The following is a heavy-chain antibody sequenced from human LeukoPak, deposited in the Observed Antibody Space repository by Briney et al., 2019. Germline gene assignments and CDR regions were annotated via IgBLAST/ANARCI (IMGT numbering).Heavy chain of an antibody. CDR2: IWYDGSNK. J-gene: IGHJ4*02. CDR3: ARDEIPCSSTSCYEPGDYFDY. D-gene: IGHD2-2*01. V-gene: IGHV3-33*01. CDR1: GFTFSSYG. Sequence: GRSLRLSCAASGFTFSSYGMHWVRQAPGKGLEWVAVIWYDGSNKYYADSVKGRFTISRDNSKNTLYLQMNSLRAEDTAVYYCARDEIPCSSTSCYEPGDYFDYWGQGTLVTVSS.